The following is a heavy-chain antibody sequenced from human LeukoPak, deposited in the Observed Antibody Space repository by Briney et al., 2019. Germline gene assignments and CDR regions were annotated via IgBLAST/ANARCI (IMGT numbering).Heavy chain of an antibody. CDR2: VNESGGT. CDR1: IDSFSNYH. D-gene: IGHD1-26*01. Sequence: PSETLSLTCAVYIDSFSNYHWNWIRQTPAKGMERIGEVNESGGTNISPSLRSRVILSVDTSKNQFSLKLISVTVADTAIYYCARGQGATVPQVGKNWFDPWGQGTRVTVSS. CDR3: ARGQGATVPQVGKNWFDP. V-gene: IGHV4-34*01. J-gene: IGHJ5*02.